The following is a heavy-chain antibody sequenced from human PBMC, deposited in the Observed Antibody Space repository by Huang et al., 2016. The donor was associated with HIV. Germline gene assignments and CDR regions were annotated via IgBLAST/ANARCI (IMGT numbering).Heavy chain of an antibody. D-gene: IGHD1-26*01. CDR2: ITPIFDKT. J-gene: IGHJ4*02. CDR3: ATGPRGSGSFN. Sequence: QVQLVQSGAEVKKPGSSVKVSCKASGGTFSSYVISWVRQAPGQGLEWMGGITPIFDKTNYAQKFQGRVTIIADESTRTAYMEMSSLRPGDTATYYCATGPRGSGSFNWGQGTLVIVSS. CDR1: GGTFSSYV. V-gene: IGHV1-69*01.